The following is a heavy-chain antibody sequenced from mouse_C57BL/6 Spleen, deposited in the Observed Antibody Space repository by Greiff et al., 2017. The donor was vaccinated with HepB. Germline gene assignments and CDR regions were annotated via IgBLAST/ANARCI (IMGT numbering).Heavy chain of an antibody. D-gene: IGHD1-1*01. CDR3: ARREGTTDPWYFDV. CDR2: IDPNSGGT. CDR1: GYTFTSYW. Sequence: QVHVKQPGAELVKPGASVKLSCKASGYTFTSYWMHWVKQRPGRGLEWIGRIDPNSGGTKYNEKFKSKATLTVDKPSSTAYMQLSSLTSEDSAVYYCARREGTTDPWYFDVWGTGTTVTVSS. J-gene: IGHJ1*03. V-gene: IGHV1-72*01.